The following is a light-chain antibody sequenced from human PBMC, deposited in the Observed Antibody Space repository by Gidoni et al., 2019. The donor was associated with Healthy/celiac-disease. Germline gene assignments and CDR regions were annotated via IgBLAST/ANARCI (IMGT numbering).Light chain of an antibody. CDR1: SSDVGGYHY. CDR2: DVS. Sequence: QSALTQPASVSGSPGQSITISCTGTSSDVGGYHYVSWYQQHPGKAPKLMIYDVSNRPSGVSKRFSGSKSGNTASLTISGLQAEDEADYYFSSYTSSSTLNVVFGGGTKLTVL. J-gene: IGLJ2*01. CDR3: SSYTSSSTLNVV. V-gene: IGLV2-14*01.